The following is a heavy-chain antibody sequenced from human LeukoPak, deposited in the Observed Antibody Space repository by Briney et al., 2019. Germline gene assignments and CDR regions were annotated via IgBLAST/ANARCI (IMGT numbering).Heavy chain of an antibody. CDR3: ASGRITGWYYFDN. D-gene: IGHD3-16*01. J-gene: IGHJ4*02. Sequence: GGSLSLSCAGSGFTFGIFSKFAMSWVRQAPGKGLEWVCVISGSGDTTYYADSVRGRFTISRDNSKDTLYLQMNSLRAEDTAVYYCASGRITGWYYFDNWGQGTLVTVSS. CDR1: GFTFGIFSKFA. CDR2: ISGSGDTT. V-gene: IGHV3-23*01.